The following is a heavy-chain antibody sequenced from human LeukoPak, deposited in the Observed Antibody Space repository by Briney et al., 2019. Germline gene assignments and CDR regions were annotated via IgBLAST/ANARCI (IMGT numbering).Heavy chain of an antibody. CDR3: ARGIWGTTHYYYYMDV. CDR2: ISSSSSYI. V-gene: IGHV3-21*01. Sequence: GSLRLSCAASGFTFSSYSMNWVRQAPGKGLEWVSSISSSSSYIYYADSVKGRFTISRDNAKNSLYLQMNSLRAEDTAVYYCARGIWGTTHYYYYMDVWGKGTTVTVSS. J-gene: IGHJ6*03. D-gene: IGHD3-16*01. CDR1: GFTFSSYS.